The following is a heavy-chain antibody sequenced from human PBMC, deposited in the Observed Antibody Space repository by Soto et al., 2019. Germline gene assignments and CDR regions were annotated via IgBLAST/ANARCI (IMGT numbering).Heavy chain of an antibody. CDR1: GYSISSGYY. J-gene: IGHJ4*01. Sequence: PSETLSLTCSVSGYSISSGYYWGWVRQAPGKGLEWLGSVYHNGIMFHNPSFQSRVTISVDTSKNQFSLNLRSVTAADTAVYYCAALWFGELAFNYWGQGILVTVS. CDR3: AALWFGELAFNY. D-gene: IGHD3-10*01. CDR2: VYHNGIM. V-gene: IGHV4-38-2*02.